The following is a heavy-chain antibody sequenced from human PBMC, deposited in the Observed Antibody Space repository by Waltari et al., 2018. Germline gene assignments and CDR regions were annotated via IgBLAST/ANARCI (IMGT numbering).Heavy chain of an antibody. Sequence: EVQLVESGGGLVQTGGSLRLSCAAPGFTFSRYWMHWVRQAPGKGLVWVSRINSDGSRSYADSVKGRFAISRDNAKNTLYLQMNGLRAEDTAIYYCARGYGDYEVPFDYWGQGTLVTVSS. CDR1: GFTFSRYW. CDR2: INSDGSR. J-gene: IGHJ4*02. V-gene: IGHV3-74*01. CDR3: ARGYGDYEVPFDY. D-gene: IGHD4-17*01.